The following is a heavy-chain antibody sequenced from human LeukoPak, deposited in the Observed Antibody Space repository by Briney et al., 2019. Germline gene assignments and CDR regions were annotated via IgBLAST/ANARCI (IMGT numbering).Heavy chain of an antibody. CDR1: GGSISSYY. D-gene: IGHD3-10*01. J-gene: IGHJ4*02. CDR3: ARADSWFGEFNFDY. Sequence: SETLSLTCTVSGGSISSYYWSWIRQPAGKGLEWIGRIYTSGSTYYNPSLKSRVTISVDTSKNQFSLKLSSVTAADTPVYYCARADSWFGEFNFDYWGQGTLVTVSS. V-gene: IGHV4-4*07. CDR2: IYTSGST.